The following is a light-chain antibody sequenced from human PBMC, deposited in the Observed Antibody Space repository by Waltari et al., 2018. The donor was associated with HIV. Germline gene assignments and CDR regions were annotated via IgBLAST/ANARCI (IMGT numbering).Light chain of an antibody. CDR3: SSYTSSSTVV. V-gene: IGLV2-14*01. CDR1: SSVVGGYNY. Sequence: QSALTQPASVSGSPGQSLTISCTGTSSVVGGYNYASWYQQHPGKAPKLRIYEVCNQRSGVSNRFSGCEAGNAASLTVSGLQAEDDAEYYCSSYTSSSTVVCGRGTELTVL. CDR2: EVC. J-gene: IGLJ2*01.